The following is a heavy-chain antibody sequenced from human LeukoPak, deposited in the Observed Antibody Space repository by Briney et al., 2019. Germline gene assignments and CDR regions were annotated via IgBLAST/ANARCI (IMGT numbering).Heavy chain of an antibody. V-gene: IGHV1-2*02. CDR3: ARDSPLAYYDFWSGLFDY. CDR2: INPNSGGT. D-gene: IGHD3-3*01. CDR1: GYTFTSYD. Sequence: ASVKVSCKASGYTFTSYDINWVRQATGQGLEWMGWINPNSGGTNYAQKFQGRVTMTRDTSISTAYMELSRLRSDDTAVYYCARDSPLAYYDFWSGLFDYWGQGTLVTVSS. J-gene: IGHJ4*02.